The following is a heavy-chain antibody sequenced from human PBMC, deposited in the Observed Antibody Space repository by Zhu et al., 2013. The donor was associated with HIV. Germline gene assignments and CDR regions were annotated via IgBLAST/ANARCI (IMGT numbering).Heavy chain of an antibody. CDR2: IYHSGST. D-gene: IGHD6-19*01. Sequence: QVQLQESGPGLVKPSETLSLTCAVSGYSISSGYYWGWIRQPPGKGLEWIGSIYHSGSTYYNPSLKSRVTISVDTSKNQFSLKLSSVTAADTAVYYCARELAVAGRTNDAFDIWGQGTMVTVSS. CDR3: ARELAVAGRTNDAFDI. CDR1: GYSISSGYY. V-gene: IGHV4-38-2*01. J-gene: IGHJ3*02.